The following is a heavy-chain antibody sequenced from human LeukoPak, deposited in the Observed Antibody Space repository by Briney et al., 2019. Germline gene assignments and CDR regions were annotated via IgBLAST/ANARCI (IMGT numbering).Heavy chain of an antibody. J-gene: IGHJ4*02. D-gene: IGHD3-22*01. CDR2: ITGTGGR. V-gene: IGHV3-23*01. CDR1: GFTLPNHG. Sequence: GGSLRLSCAVSGFTLPNHGVSWVRQAPGKGLEWVSIITGTGGRYYGDSVKGRFILSRDNAKNSLYLQMNSLRSEDTAVYYCARGYDSSGYYIRFDYWGQGTLVTVSS. CDR3: ARGYDSSGYYIRFDY.